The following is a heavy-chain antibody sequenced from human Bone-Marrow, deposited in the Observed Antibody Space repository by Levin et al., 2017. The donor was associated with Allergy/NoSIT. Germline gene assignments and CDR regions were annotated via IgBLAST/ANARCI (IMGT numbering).Heavy chain of an antibody. J-gene: IGHJ4*02. CDR1: GFTFSLYS. Sequence: SCAASGFTFSLYSMHWVRQAPGKGLEWVAVISYDGSNEYYADSVKGRFTISRDNSKNTLSLQMNSLRTDDTALYYCARDRAGYSGYDCLDFWGQGTLVTVSS. D-gene: IGHD5-12*01. CDR3: ARDRAGYSGYDCLDF. V-gene: IGHV3-30-3*01. CDR2: ISYDGSNE.